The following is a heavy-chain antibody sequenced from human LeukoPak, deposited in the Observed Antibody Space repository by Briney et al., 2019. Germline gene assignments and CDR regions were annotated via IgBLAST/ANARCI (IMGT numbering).Heavy chain of an antibody. CDR1: GFTFSSYW. CDR2: IKHDGSDA. V-gene: IGHV3-7*01. J-gene: IGHJ4*02. CDR3: ARLRWPNFDY. Sequence: GGSLRLSCAASGFTFSSYWMTWVRQTPGKGLEWVANIKHDGSDAYYADSVSGRLTVSRDNAKNSLYLQMNSLRAEDTAVYYCARLRWPNFDYWGQGTLVTVSS. D-gene: IGHD4-23*01.